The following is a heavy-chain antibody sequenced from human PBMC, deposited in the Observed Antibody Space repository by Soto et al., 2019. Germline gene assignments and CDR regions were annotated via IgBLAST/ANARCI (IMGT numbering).Heavy chain of an antibody. CDR3: ARDSPPVDY. CDR2: INAGNDNT. J-gene: IGHJ4*02. CDR1: GYTFTSYA. Sequence: ASVKVSCKASGYTFTSYAMHWVRQAPGQRLEWMGWINAGNDNTKYSQKFQGRVTITRDTSASTAHMELRSLRSDDTAVYYCARDSPPVDYWGQGTLVTVSS. V-gene: IGHV1-3*01.